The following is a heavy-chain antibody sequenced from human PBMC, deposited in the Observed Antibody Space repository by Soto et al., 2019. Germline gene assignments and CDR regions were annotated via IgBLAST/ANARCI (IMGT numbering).Heavy chain of an antibody. CDR1: GYTLTGYY. J-gene: IGHJ4*02. V-gene: IGHV1-46*01. Sequence: GASVKVSCKGSGYTLTGYYVHWVRQAPGQGFEWMGVIYPSGGTTSYAQKFQDRVTMTRDTSTSTVYMELSSLRSEDTAVYYCARLATATPPYYFDPWGQGTLVTVSS. CDR3: ARLATATPPYYFDP. CDR2: IYPSGGTT.